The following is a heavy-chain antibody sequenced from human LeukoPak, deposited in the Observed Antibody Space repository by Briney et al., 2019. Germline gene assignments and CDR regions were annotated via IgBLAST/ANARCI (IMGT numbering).Heavy chain of an antibody. Sequence: GGSWRLSGAASGFTFSSYAMHWFRQAPAKGRKWGAVISNDGSNKYYADSVKGRFTISRDNSKNTLYLQMNSLRAEDTAVYYCARVSTVTTSVYYYGMDVWGQGTTVTVSS. D-gene: IGHD4-17*01. J-gene: IGHJ6*02. CDR2: ISNDGSNK. CDR1: GFTFSSYA. CDR3: ARVSTVTTSVYYYGMDV. V-gene: IGHV3-30-3*01.